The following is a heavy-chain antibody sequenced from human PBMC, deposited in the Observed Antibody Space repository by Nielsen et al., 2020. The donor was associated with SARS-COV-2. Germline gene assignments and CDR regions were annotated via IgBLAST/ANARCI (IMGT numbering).Heavy chain of an antibody. CDR3: AEETGDFRSFDY. CDR1: GFTFTNSA. V-gene: IGHV1-58*01. CDR2: IVIGSGNT. D-gene: IGHD3-3*01. J-gene: IGHJ4*02. Sequence: SVKVSCKASGFTFTNSAVQWVRQARGQRLEWIGWIVIGSGNTNYAPKFQDRVTITRDMSTSTAYMELSRLTYEDTALYYCAEETGDFRSFDYWGQGTLVTVSS.